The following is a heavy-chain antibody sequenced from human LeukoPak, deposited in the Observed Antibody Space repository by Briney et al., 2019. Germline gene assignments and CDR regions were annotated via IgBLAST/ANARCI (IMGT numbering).Heavy chain of an antibody. D-gene: IGHD3-16*02. Sequence: GGSLRLSCAASGFTVSSYYMSWVRQAPGKGLEWVSVIYSGGSTYYADSVKGRFTISRDNSKNTLYLQMNSLRAEDTAVYYCARVNYDYVWGSYRHYYFDYWGQGTLVTVSS. V-gene: IGHV3-53*01. CDR3: ARVNYDYVWGSYRHYYFDY. CDR2: IYSGGST. CDR1: GFTVSSYY. J-gene: IGHJ4*02.